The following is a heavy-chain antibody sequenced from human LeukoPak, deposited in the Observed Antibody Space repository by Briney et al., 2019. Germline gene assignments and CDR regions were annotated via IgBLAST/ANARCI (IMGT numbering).Heavy chain of an antibody. Sequence: SETLSLTCTVSGGSISSYYWSWIRQPPGKGLEWIGYIYYSGGTNYNPSLKSRVTISVDTSKKQFSLKQSSVTAADTAVYFCARGLRGYSYGNWGQGTLVTVSS. V-gene: IGHV4-59*01. CDR3: ARGLRGYSYGN. CDR1: GGSISSYY. D-gene: IGHD5-18*01. CDR2: IYYSGGT. J-gene: IGHJ4*02.